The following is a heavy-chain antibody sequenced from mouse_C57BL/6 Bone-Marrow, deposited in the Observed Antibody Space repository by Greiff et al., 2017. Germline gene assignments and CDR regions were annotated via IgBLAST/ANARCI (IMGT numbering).Heavy chain of an antibody. CDR3: VRSTMVTAFDY. CDR2: IRSKSNNYAT. Sequence: EVKLLESGGGLVQPKGSLKLSCAASGFSFNTYAMNWVRQAPGKGLEWVARIRSKSNNYATYYADSVKDRFTISRDDSESMLYLQMNNLKTEDTAMYYCVRSTMVTAFDYWGQGTTLTVSS. CDR1: GFSFNTYA. D-gene: IGHD2-2*01. V-gene: IGHV10-1*01. J-gene: IGHJ2*01.